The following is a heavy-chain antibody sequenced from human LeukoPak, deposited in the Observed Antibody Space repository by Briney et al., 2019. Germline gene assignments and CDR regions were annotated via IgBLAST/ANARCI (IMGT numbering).Heavy chain of an antibody. CDR2: IDWYEDK. Sequence: ESGPTLENPPQTLTLTCTFSGFSLGTRGMCVSWIRQPPGKALEWLPRIDWYEDKYYSTSLKTRLTNSKDTSKNQVVLTMTNMDPVDTATYYCARTRGYCSSTSCWYYFDYWGQGTLVTVSS. CDR3: ARTRGYCSSTSCWYYFDY. J-gene: IGHJ4*02. CDR1: GFSLGTRGMC. V-gene: IGHV2-70*11. D-gene: IGHD2-2*01.